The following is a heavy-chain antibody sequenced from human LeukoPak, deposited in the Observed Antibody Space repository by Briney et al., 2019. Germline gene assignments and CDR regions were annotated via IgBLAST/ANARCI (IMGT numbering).Heavy chain of an antibody. CDR2: ISGSGDIT. CDR1: GFTFSSYA. D-gene: IGHD5-24*01. J-gene: IGHJ4*01. Sequence: GGSLRLSCAASGFTFSSYAMTWVRQAPGKGLEWVSAISGSGDITYYADSVKGRFTISRDNSKNTLYLQMDSLRVEDTAVYYCATTRPYGTTWAGAFEDWGQGTPVTVSS. CDR3: ATTRPYGTTWAGAFED. V-gene: IGHV3-23*01.